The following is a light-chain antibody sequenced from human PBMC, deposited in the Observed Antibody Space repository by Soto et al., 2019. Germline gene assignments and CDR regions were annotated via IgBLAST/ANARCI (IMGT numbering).Light chain of an antibody. CDR2: GAS. J-gene: IGKJ3*01. CDR1: QSVGSY. CDR3: LQRSIGFT. Sequence: EIVLTQSPATLSLSPGERATLSCRASQSVGSYLAWYQQKPGQAPRLLIYGASNRAPGIPARFSGSGSGTDFTLTISRLEPEDFAVYHCLQRSIGFTFGPGTKWISN. V-gene: IGKV3-11*01.